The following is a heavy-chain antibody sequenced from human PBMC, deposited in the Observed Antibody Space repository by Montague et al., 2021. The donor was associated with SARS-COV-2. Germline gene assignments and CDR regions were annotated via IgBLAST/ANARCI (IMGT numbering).Heavy chain of an antibody. Sequence: SETLSLTCSVSGGSLASYYWTWVRQPPGKGLEWIANTHYSGSTNYNPSPKSRVTISLDTSNLLLSLEVRSVTAADTGTYYCAREPVNGYGPCMDVWGQGTTVSVSS. CDR1: GGSLASYY. J-gene: IGHJ6*02. V-gene: IGHV4-59*13. CDR2: THYSGST. D-gene: IGHD5-18*01. CDR3: AREPVNGYGPCMDV.